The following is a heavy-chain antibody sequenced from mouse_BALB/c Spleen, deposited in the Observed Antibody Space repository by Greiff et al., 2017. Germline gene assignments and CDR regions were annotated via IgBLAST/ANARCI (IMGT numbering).Heavy chain of an antibody. CDR3: TRKDDGYDRYCDV. Sequence: QVQLQQSGAELVRPGASVTLSCKASGYTFTDYEMHWVKQTPVHGLEWIGAIDPETGGTAYNQKFKGKATLTADKSSSTAYMELRSLTSEDSAVYYCTRKDDGYDRYCDVWGEGTTVTVSS. V-gene: IGHV1-15*01. J-gene: IGHJ1*01. D-gene: IGHD2-2*01. CDR2: IDPETGGT. CDR1: GYTFTDYE.